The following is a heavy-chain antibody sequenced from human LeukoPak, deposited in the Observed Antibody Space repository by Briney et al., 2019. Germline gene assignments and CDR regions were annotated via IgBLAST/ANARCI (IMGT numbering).Heavy chain of an antibody. CDR2: IYYVGSP. V-gene: IGHV4-39*01. CDR3: ARLPITKRAMDV. CDR1: GDSIRSGHSY. Sequence: PSETLSLTCSVSGDSIRSGHSYWGWIRQDPRKGLEWIASIYYVGSPHYNPSLNSRRVTMSADTTKNQFSLTLTSVTAADTAIYYCARLPITKRAMDVWGQGTTVTVSS. J-gene: IGHJ6*02. D-gene: IGHD3-3*01.